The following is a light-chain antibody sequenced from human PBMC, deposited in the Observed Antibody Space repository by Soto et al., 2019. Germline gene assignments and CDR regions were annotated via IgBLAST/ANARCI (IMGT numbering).Light chain of an antibody. CDR3: CSYASSSSYV. CDR2: EGT. V-gene: IGLV2-23*01. J-gene: IGLJ1*01. Sequence: ALAQPASVAGSPGQSITISCIGTTSYVGGYNLVSWYQQHTAKAPKLLIHEGTQRPSGVSSRFSGSKSGNTASLTISGLQAEDEADYYCCSYASSSSYVFGTGTKVTVL. CDR1: TSYVGGYNL.